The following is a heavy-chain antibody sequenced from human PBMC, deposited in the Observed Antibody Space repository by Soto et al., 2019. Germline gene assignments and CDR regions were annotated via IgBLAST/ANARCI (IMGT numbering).Heavy chain of an antibody. D-gene: IGHD2-15*01. CDR2: ISGSGGST. CDR1: GFTFSSYA. CDR3: ARDEMNEDIVGVVAANRHDY. J-gene: IGHJ4*02. Sequence: GGSLRLSCAASGFTFSSYAMSWVRQAPGKGLEWVSAISGSGGSTYYADSVKGRFTISRGNSKNTLYLQMNSLRAEDTAVYYCARDEMNEDIVGVVAANRHDYWGQGTLVTVS. V-gene: IGHV3-23*01.